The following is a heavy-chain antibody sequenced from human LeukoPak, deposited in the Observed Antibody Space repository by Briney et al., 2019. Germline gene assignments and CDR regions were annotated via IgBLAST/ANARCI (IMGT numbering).Heavy chain of an antibody. V-gene: IGHV3-30*04. J-gene: IGHJ6*02. D-gene: IGHD3-10*01. Sequence: GGSLRLSCAASGFTFNSYPMHWVRQAPGKGLEWVAVISYDGSDKYYADSVKGRFTISRDNSKSTLYLQMNSLRTEDTAVYYCARDLLLYFGEFRRGSHYGMDVWGQGTTVTVSS. CDR2: ISYDGSDK. CDR1: GFTFNSYP. CDR3: ARDLLLYFGEFRRGSHYGMDV.